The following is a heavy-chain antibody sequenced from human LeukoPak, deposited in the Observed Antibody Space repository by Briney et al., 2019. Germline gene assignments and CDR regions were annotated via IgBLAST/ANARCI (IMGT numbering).Heavy chain of an antibody. V-gene: IGHV6-1*01. Sequence: PSQTLSLTCVISGDSVSSNSFAWNWIRQSPSRGLEWLGRTYYRSKWYNEYAVSVKSRISINPDTSKNQFSLQLTSVTPEDTAVYYCARWNHEDHWFDPWGQGILVTVSS. CDR2: TYYRSKWYN. CDR3: ARWNHEDHWFDP. J-gene: IGHJ5*02. D-gene: IGHD1-1*01. CDR1: GDSVSSNSFA.